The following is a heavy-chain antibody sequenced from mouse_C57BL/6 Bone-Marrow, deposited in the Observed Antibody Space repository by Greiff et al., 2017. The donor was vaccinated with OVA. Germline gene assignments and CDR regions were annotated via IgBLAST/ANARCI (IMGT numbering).Heavy chain of an antibody. V-gene: IGHV5-4*01. CDR2: ISDGGSYT. Sequence: EVQGVESGGGLVKPGGSLKLSCAASGFTFSSYAMSWVRQTPEKRLEWVATISDGGSYTYYPDNVKGRFTISRDNAKNNLYLQMSHLKSEDTAMYYCARGHYYGRRWYFDVWGTGTTVTVSS. J-gene: IGHJ1*03. CDR3: ARGHYYGRRWYFDV. CDR1: GFTFSSYA. D-gene: IGHD1-1*01.